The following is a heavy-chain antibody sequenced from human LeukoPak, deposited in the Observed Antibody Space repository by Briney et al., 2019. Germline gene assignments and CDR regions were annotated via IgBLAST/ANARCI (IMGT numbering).Heavy chain of an antibody. J-gene: IGHJ3*02. V-gene: IGHV3-53*01. CDR2: IYSGGST. Sequence: PGGSLRLSCAASGFIVSSNYMSWVRQAPGKGLEWVSVIYSGGSTYYADSVKGRFTISRDNSKNTLYLQMNSLRAEDTAVYYCARWRGRYAFDIWGQGTMVTVSS. CDR1: GFIVSSNY. D-gene: IGHD3-3*01. CDR3: ARWRGRYAFDI.